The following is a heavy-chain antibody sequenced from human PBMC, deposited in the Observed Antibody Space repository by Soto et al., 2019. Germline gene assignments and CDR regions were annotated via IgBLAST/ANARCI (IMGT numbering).Heavy chain of an antibody. CDR2: IGGGDHHR. V-gene: IGHV3-23*01. CDR3: VTDRMDHSSVWHGHDN. CDR1: GFTFSSFP. D-gene: IGHD2-15*01. Sequence: SLIPCSAASGFTFSSFPMSWVRQAPGKGLEWVSSIGGGDHHRYYTDSVRGRFTISRDNSKNTVFLQITSLRAEHTAIYCCVTDRMDHSSVWHGHDNWAQGTMDPV. J-gene: IGHJ3*01.